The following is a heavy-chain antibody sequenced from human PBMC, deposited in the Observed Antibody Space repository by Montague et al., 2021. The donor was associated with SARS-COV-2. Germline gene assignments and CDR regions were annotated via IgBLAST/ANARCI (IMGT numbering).Heavy chain of an antibody. V-gene: IGHV4-59*12. CDR3: AREPQVGAMDY. Sequence: SETLSPTCTVSGGSISSYYWSWIRQPPGKGLEWIGYIYYSGSTNYNPSLKSRVTISVDTSKNQFSLKLSSVTAADTAVYYCAREPQVGAMDYWGQGTLVTVSS. J-gene: IGHJ4*02. CDR1: GGSISSYY. CDR2: IYYSGST. D-gene: IGHD1-26*01.